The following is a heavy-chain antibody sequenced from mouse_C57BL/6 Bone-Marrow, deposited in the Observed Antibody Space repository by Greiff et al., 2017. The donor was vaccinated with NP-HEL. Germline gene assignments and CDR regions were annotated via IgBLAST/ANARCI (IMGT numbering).Heavy chain of an antibody. Sequence: VQLQQSGAELVRPGASVKLSCTASGFNIKDDYMHWVKQRPEQGLEWIGWIDPENGDTEYASKFQGKATITADTSSNTAYLQLSSLTSEDTSVYYCTTWRIAYGYDGDFDYWGQGTTLTVSS. J-gene: IGHJ2*01. CDR1: GFNIKDDY. D-gene: IGHD2-2*01. CDR2: IDPENGDT. V-gene: IGHV14-4*01. CDR3: TTWRIAYGYDGDFDY.